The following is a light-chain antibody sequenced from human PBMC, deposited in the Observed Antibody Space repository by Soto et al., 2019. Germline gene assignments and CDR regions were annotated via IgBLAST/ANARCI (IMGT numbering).Light chain of an antibody. Sequence: QSVLTQPASVSGSPEQSITISCTGTSSDVGAYDYVSWYQQHPDKAPKLMIYEVSNRPSGVSNRFSGSKSVNTATLTFSGLQADDEADYYCSSYTSSSTRVFGTGTKVTVL. CDR3: SSYTSSSTRV. V-gene: IGLV2-14*03. J-gene: IGLJ1*01. CDR2: EVS. CDR1: SSDVGAYDY.